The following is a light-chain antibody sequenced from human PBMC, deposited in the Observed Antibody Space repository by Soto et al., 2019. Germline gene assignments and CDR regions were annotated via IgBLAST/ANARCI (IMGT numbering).Light chain of an antibody. CDR3: AAWDDSLNGVV. CDR1: SSNIGSNT. Sequence: QSVLTQPPSASGTPGQRVTISCSGSSSNIGSNTVNWYQQLPGTAPKLLIYSNNQRPSGVPDRFSGYKSGTSASLAISGLQYEDEAAYYCAAWDDSLNGVVFVGGTQLTVL. CDR2: SNN. J-gene: IGLJ2*01. V-gene: IGLV1-44*01.